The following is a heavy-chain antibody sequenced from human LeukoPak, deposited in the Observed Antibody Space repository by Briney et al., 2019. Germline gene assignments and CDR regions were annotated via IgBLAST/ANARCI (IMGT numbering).Heavy chain of an antibody. V-gene: IGHV3-9*03. J-gene: IGHJ3*02. D-gene: IGHD3-16*02. Sequence: GGSLRLSCAASGFTFDDYAMHWVRQAPGKGLEWVSGISWNSGSIDYADSVKGRFTISRDNAKNSLYLQMNSLRAEDMALYYCAKDLYRKSFDAFDIWGQGTMVTVSS. CDR1: GFTFDDYA. CDR2: ISWNSGSI. CDR3: AKDLYRKSFDAFDI.